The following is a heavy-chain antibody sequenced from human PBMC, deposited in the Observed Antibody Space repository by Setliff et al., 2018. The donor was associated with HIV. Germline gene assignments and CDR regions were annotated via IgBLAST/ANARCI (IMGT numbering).Heavy chain of an antibody. D-gene: IGHD1-1*01. CDR2: IRYDGSNK. V-gene: IGHV3-30*02. CDR3: ARDMWNRRMFYFDS. J-gene: IGHJ4*02. Sequence: PGGSLRLSCAASGFTFSHYGMHWVRQAPGKGLEWVAFIRYDGSNKYYADSVTGRFTISRDNSKNTLYLQMNSLRAEDTAMYYCARDMWNRRMFYFDSWGQGTLVTVSS. CDR1: GFTFSHYG.